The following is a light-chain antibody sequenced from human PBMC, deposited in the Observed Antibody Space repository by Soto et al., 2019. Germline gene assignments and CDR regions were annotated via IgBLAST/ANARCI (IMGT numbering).Light chain of an antibody. J-gene: IGKJ4*01. V-gene: IGKV3-11*01. CDR1: QRLSSY. CDR3: QPRSKWPLA. CDR2: DAT. Sequence: EIVLTQSPATLSLSPGERATLSCRASQRLSSYLAWYQQKPGQAPRLLIYDATDRATGIPDRFSGSGSGTDFTLTISSLEPEDFAVYYCQPRSKWPLAFGGGTKVEIK.